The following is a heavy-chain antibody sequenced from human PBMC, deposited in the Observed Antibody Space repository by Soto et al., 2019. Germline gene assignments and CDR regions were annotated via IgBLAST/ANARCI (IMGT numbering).Heavy chain of an antibody. D-gene: IGHD2-8*01. CDR2: IRNKANSYST. CDR3: TRVGIYADESARPFDI. V-gene: IGHV3-72*01. Sequence: EVQLVESGGGLVQPGGSLRLSCAASGFTFSDHYMDWVRQATGKGLEWVGRIRNKANSYSTQYAASVKGRFTISRDDSKTSMSMQMNSLNTEDTAVYYCTRVGIYADESARPFDIWGKGTVVTVSS. J-gene: IGHJ3*02. CDR1: GFTFSDHY.